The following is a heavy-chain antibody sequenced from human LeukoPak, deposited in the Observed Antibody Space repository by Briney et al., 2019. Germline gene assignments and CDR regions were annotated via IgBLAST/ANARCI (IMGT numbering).Heavy chain of an antibody. J-gene: IGHJ4*02. D-gene: IGHD5-18*01. V-gene: IGHV3-48*03. Sequence: QPGGSLRLSCAASGFTFSSYEMNWVRQAPGKGLEWVSYISSSGSTIYYADSLKGRFTISRDNAKNSLYLQMNSLRAEDTAVYYCTRRATSKRGHSYGLDYWGQGTLVTVSS. CDR1: GFTFSSYE. CDR3: TRRATSKRGHSYGLDY. CDR2: ISSSGSTI.